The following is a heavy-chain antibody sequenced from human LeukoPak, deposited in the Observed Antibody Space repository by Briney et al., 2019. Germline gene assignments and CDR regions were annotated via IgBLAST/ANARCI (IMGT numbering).Heavy chain of an antibody. CDR1: GGSISGYY. J-gene: IGHJ4*02. CDR3: ARGDITIGRCLDY. V-gene: IGHV3-11*01. Sequence: LSLTCTVSGGSISGYYWSWIRQAPGKGLEWVSYISSSGSTIYYADSVKGRFTISRDNAKNSLYLQMNSLRAEDTAVYYCARGDITIGRCLDYWGQGTLVTVSS. D-gene: IGHD3-10*01. CDR2: ISSSGSTI.